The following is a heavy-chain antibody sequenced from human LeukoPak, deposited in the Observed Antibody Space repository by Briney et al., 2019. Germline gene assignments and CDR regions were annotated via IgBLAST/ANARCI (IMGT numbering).Heavy chain of an antibody. D-gene: IGHD5-18*01. J-gene: IGHJ4*02. V-gene: IGHV4-34*01. CDR3: ARARRYSYGSLCFDY. CDR2: INHSGST. Sequence: SETLSLTCAVYGGSFSGYYWSWIRQPPGKGLEWIGEINHSGSTSYNPSLKSRVTISVDTSKNQFSLKLSSVTAADTAVYYCARARRYSYGSLCFDYWGQGTLVTVSS. CDR1: GGSFSGYY.